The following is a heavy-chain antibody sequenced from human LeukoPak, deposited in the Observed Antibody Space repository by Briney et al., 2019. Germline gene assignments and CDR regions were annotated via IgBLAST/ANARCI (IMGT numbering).Heavy chain of an antibody. V-gene: IGHV3-23*01. CDR3: AKFTARVVPAAMAGYFDY. J-gene: IGHJ4*02. CDR1: GFTFSSYA. CDR2: ISGSGGST. Sequence: GGPLRLSCAASGFTFSSYAMSWVRQAPGKGLEWVSAISGSGGSTYYADSVKGRFTISRDNSKNTLYLQMNSLRAEDTAVYYCAKFTARVVPAAMAGYFDYWGQGTLVTVSS. D-gene: IGHD2-2*01.